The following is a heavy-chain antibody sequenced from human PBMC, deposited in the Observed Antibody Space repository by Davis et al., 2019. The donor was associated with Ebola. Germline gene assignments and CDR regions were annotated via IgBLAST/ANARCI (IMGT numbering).Heavy chain of an antibody. CDR1: GFTFSDYY. CDR2: ISSSGSTI. Sequence: PGGSLRLSCAASGFTFSDYYMSWIRQAPGKGLEWVSYISSSGSTIYYADSVKGRFTISRDNSKNTLYLQMNSLRAEDTAVYYCAKDILYSGSFFDYWGQGTLVTVSS. D-gene: IGHD1-26*01. V-gene: IGHV3-11*04. CDR3: AKDILYSGSFFDY. J-gene: IGHJ4*02.